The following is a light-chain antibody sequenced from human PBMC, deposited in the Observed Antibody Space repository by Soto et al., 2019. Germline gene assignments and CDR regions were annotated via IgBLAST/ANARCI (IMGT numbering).Light chain of an antibody. V-gene: IGLV2-14*01. CDR3: SSYTTSSTRV. CDR2: EVT. Sequence: SVLTQPASVSGSPGQSITISCTGTSSDVGGYNYVSWYQQHPGKVPKLIIYEVTNRPSGVSNRFSGSKSGNTASLTISGLQAEDEADYYCSSYTTSSTRVFGPGTKVTVL. CDR1: SSDVGGYNY. J-gene: IGLJ1*01.